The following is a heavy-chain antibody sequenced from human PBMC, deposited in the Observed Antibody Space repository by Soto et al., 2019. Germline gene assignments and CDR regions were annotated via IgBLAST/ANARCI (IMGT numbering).Heavy chain of an antibody. J-gene: IGHJ4*02. CDR3: AKDGGFSSSPSYFHY. CDR2: LSGTGGTT. D-gene: IGHD6-6*01. V-gene: IGHV3-23*01. Sequence: GGSLRLSCTASGFTFTSYAMSWVRQAPGEGLEWVSTLSGTGGTTYYADSVKDRFTISRDNSKNTLYLQLDSLRADDTAVYYCAKDGGFSSSPSYFHYWGQGTLVTVSA. CDR1: GFTFTSYA.